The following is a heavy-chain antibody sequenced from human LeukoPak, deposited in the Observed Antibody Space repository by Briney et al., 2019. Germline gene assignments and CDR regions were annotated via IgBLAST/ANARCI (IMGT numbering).Heavy chain of an antibody. D-gene: IGHD3-22*01. CDR3: ARDPLYYYDSSGYEPFDY. Sequence: SETLSLTCTVSGGSISSSSYYWGWIRQPPGKGLEWIGSIYYSGSTYYNPSLKSRVTISVDTSKNQFSLKLSSVTAADTAVYYCARDPLYYYDSSGYEPFDYWGQGTLVTVSS. CDR1: GGSISSSSYY. V-gene: IGHV4-39*07. J-gene: IGHJ4*02. CDR2: IYYSGST.